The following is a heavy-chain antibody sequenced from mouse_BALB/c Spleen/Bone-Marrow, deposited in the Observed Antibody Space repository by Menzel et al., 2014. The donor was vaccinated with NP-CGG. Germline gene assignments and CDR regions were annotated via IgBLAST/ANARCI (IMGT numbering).Heavy chain of an antibody. Sequence: QVQLQQSGAELVRPGVSVKLSCKGSGYTFTNYAMHWVKQSHAQSLEWIGVISPYYGYASCNQKFKGKATMTVDKSSSTMYMKRARLKSEDSANYYCARRVRYDGFDYWGQGTTLTVSS. CDR3: ARRVRYDGFDY. D-gene: IGHD2-14*01. J-gene: IGHJ2*01. CDR2: ISPYYGYA. CDR1: GYTFTNYA. V-gene: IGHV1S137*01.